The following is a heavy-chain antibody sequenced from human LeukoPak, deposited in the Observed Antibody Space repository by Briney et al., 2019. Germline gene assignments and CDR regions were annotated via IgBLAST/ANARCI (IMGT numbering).Heavy chain of an antibody. Sequence: SETLSLTCTVSGYSISSGYYWGWIRQPPGKGLEWIGSIYHSGSTYYNPSLKSRVTISVDTSKNQFSLKLSSVTAADTAVYYCARDLLGFPDDFDYRGQGTLVTVSS. CDR1: GYSISSGYY. CDR2: IYHSGST. CDR3: ARDLLGFPDDFDY. J-gene: IGHJ4*02. D-gene: IGHD2-8*02. V-gene: IGHV4-38-2*02.